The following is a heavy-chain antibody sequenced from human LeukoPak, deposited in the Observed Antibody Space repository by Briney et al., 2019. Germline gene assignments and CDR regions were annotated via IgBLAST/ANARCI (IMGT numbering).Heavy chain of an antibody. CDR2: FDPESGET. CDR1: GYTVTELS. V-gene: IGHV1-24*01. J-gene: IGHJ3*02. CDR3: ARDYGDYAFDI. D-gene: IGHD4-17*01. Sequence: GASVKVSCKVSGYTVTELSMHWVRQAPGKGLEWMGGFDPESGETFYPQKFQGRVTMAEDTSTDTAYMKLSSLRSEDTAVYYCARDYGDYAFDIWGQGTMVTVSS.